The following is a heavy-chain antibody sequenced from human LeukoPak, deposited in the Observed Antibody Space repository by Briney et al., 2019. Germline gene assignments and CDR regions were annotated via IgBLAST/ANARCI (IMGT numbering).Heavy chain of an antibody. D-gene: IGHD3-16*01. CDR1: GGSISSGDYY. CDR3: ARQITGYYYYYMDV. V-gene: IGHV4-30-4*08. CDR2: IYYSGST. J-gene: IGHJ6*03. Sequence: PSQTLSLTCTVSGGSISSGDYYWSWIRQPPGKGLEWIGYIYYSGSTYYNPSLKSRVTISVDTSKNQFSLKLSSVTAADTAVYYCARQITGYYYYYMDVWGKGTTVTVSS.